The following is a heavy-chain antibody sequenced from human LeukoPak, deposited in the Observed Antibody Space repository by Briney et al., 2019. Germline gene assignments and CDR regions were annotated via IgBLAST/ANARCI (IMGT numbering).Heavy chain of an antibody. J-gene: IGHJ4*02. CDR1: GGSINSNY. CDR3: AREASIAAAAWITPY. CDR2: ISTIGIT. Sequence: SETLSLTCTVSGGSINSNYWTWIRQPAGKGLGWIGRISTIGITNYSPSLKSRVTISLDKSKNQFSLILASVTAADTALYYCAREASIAAAAWITPYCGQATLVTAPS. V-gene: IGHV4-4*07. D-gene: IGHD6-13*01.